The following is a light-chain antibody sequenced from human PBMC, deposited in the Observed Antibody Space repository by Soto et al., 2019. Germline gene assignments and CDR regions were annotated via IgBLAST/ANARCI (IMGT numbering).Light chain of an antibody. CDR2: RHN. CDR1: SSNIGGPHY. Sequence: QSVLTQPPSASWTPGQKVFISCSGSSSNIGGPHYAXWYEQLQGAAPKVLMHRHNLRPSGVSDRIAACKSGNTAYLTSSALQVDAEHEYFCFSFTTTSSHLFGTGTKVTVL. V-gene: IGLV1-47*01. J-gene: IGLJ1*01. CDR3: FSFTTTSSHL.